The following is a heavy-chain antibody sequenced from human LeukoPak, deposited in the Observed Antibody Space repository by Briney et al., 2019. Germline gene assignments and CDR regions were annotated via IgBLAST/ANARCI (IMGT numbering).Heavy chain of an antibody. J-gene: IGHJ4*02. Sequence: PGGSLRLSCAASGFTFSSYWMSWIRQPPGKGLEWIGYIYYSGSTNYNPSLKSRVTISVDTSKNQFSLKLSSVTAADTAVYYCARDRFRGFDYWGQGTLVTVSS. D-gene: IGHD3-10*01. CDR3: ARDRFRGFDY. CDR2: IYYSGST. CDR1: GFTFSSYW. V-gene: IGHV4-59*01.